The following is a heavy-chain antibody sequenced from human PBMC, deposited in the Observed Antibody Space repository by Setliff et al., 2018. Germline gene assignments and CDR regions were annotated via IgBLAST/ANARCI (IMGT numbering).Heavy chain of an antibody. CDR2: IKDSDYST. V-gene: IGHV3-23*05. CDR1: GFTISGYA. CDR3: AKDPNGDFFGAFDT. D-gene: IGHD4-17*01. Sequence: GGSLRLSCVGSGFTISGYAMTWVRQVPGKGLEWISSIKDSDYSTYYADSVKGRFTISRDNSKNTLYLQMNGLRAEDSALYYCAKDPNGDFFGAFDTWGQGALGTAPQ. J-gene: IGHJ5*02.